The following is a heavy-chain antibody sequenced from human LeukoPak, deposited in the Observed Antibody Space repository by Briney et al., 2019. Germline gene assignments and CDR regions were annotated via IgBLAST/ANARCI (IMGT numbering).Heavy chain of an antibody. CDR1: GGSISSYY. Sequence: SETLSLTCTVSGGSISSYYWSWIRQPAGKGLEWIGRIYTSGSTNYNPSLKSRVTMSVDTSKNQFSLKLSSVTAADTAVYYCARDCSSTGCSRGMYNWFDPWGQGTLVTVSS. D-gene: IGHD2-2*01. V-gene: IGHV4-4*07. CDR2: IYTSGST. CDR3: ARDCSSTGCSRGMYNWFDP. J-gene: IGHJ5*02.